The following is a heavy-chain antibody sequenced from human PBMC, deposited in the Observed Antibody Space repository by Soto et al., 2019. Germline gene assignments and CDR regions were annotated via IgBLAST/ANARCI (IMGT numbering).Heavy chain of an antibody. J-gene: IGHJ4*02. Sequence: EVQLVESGGGLVKPGGSLRLSCAASGFTFSNAWMSWVRQAPGKGLEWVCRIKSKTDGGTTDYAAPVKGRFTISRDDSKNTLYLQMNSLKTEDTAVYYCTTVATRCIVTYWGQGTLVTVSS. CDR1: GFTFSNAW. CDR3: TTVATRCIVTY. V-gene: IGHV3-15*01. D-gene: IGHD5-12*01. CDR2: IKSKTDGGTT.